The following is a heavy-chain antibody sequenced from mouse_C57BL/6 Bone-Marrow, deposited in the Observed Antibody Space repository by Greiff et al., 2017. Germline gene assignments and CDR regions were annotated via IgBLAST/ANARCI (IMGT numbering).Heavy chain of an antibody. V-gene: IGHV1-4*01. CDR3: ARSATYSEAMDY. J-gene: IGHJ4*01. D-gene: IGHD1-2*01. CDR2: INPSSGYT. CDR1: GYTFTSYT. Sequence: QVQLQQSGAELARPGASVKMSCKASGYTFTSYTMHWVKQRPGQGLEWIGYINPSSGYTKYNQKFKDKATLTADKSSSTAYMQLSSLTSEDSAVSYWARSATYSEAMDYWGQGTSVTVSS.